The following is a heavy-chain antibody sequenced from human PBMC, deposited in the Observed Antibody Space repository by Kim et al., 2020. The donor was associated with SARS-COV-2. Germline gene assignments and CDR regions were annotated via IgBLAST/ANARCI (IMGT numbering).Heavy chain of an antibody. Sequence: GGSLRLSCAASGFTFSSYAMHWVRQAPGKGLEWVAVISYDGSNKYYADSVKGRFTISRDNSKNTLYLQMNSLRAEDTAVYYCARDRYSSWYFGGFDAFDIWGQGTMVTVSS. D-gene: IGHD6-13*01. J-gene: IGHJ3*02. V-gene: IGHV3-30*04. CDR2: ISYDGSNK. CDR1: GFTFSSYA. CDR3: ARDRYSSWYFGGFDAFDI.